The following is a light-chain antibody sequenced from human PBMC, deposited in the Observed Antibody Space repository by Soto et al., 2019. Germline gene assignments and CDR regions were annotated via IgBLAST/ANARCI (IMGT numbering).Light chain of an antibody. CDR3: MQGTLWPWT. Sequence: VVMTQSPLSLPVTLGQPASISCTSSLSLVDSGGNTYFNWYQQRPGQPPRRLIYKISNRESGVPDRFSASGSGTDFTLRISRVEAEDFGVYYCMQGTLWPWTFGQGTRVDIK. J-gene: IGKJ1*01. CDR2: KIS. CDR1: LSLVDSGGNTY. V-gene: IGKV2-30*01.